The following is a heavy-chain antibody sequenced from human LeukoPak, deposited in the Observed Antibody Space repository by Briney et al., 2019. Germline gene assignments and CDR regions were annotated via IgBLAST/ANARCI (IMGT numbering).Heavy chain of an antibody. D-gene: IGHD3-10*01. J-gene: IGHJ4*02. Sequence: PGGSLRLSCAASGFNFYGYSIDWVRQTPGKDLEWVSYISYNSRTTYADSVKGRFTISRDNAKNSLFLQMNSLRAEDTAVYYCTREDYYYASGRWAQGTLVTVSS. V-gene: IGHV3-48*04. CDR1: GFNFYGYS. CDR3: TREDYYYASGR. CDR2: ISYNSRTT.